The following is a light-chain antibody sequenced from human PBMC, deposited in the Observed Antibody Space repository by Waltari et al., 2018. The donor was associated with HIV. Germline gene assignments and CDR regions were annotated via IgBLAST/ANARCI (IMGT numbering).Light chain of an antibody. V-gene: IGLV3-21*04. CDR2: YDS. J-gene: IGLJ3*02. CDR1: NIRSKN. Sequence: SYVLTQPPSVSVAPGETARLTCGGNNIRSKNVHWYQPEPGQAPVLVIYYDSARPSGIPERFSGSNSGSTATLTISRVEAGDEADYYCQVWDSTYDSWVFGGGTNLAVL. CDR3: QVWDSTYDSWV.